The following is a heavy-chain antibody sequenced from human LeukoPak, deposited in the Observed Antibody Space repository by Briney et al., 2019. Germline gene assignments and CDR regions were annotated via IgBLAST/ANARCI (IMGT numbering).Heavy chain of an antibody. V-gene: IGHV3-30*04. CDR1: GFTFSSYA. CDR3: AKDLCSDTSCSSRGIDY. J-gene: IGHJ4*02. CDR2: KD. Sequence: GGSLRLSCAASGFTFSSYAMHWVRQAPGKGLEWVAVKDYCADSVKGRFTASKDNSKSTLYLQMNSLRAEDTAIYYCAKDLCSDTSCSSRGIDYWGQGTLVTVSS. D-gene: IGHD2-2*01.